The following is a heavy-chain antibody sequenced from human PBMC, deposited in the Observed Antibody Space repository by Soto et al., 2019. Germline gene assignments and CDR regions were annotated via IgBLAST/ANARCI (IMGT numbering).Heavy chain of an antibody. D-gene: IGHD4-4*01. J-gene: IGHJ4*02. CDR3: TRDRDSRRGWDYFDH. CDR1: GFTFSGYG. V-gene: IGHV3-33*01. Sequence: GGSLRLSCAVSGFTFSGYGMHWVRQAPGKGLEWVAVIWFDGSNKNYADSVKGRFTISRDDSKNTLYLQMNSLRAEDTAVYYCTRDRDSRRGWDYFDHWGQGTLVTVSS. CDR2: IWFDGSNK.